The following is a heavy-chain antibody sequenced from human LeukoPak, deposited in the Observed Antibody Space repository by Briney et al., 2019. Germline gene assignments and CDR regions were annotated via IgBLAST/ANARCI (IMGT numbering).Heavy chain of an antibody. CDR2: INHSGRT. V-gene: IGHV4-34*01. CDR1: GGSFSGYF. J-gene: IGHJ2*01. CDR3: ARGGYFDL. Sequence: PSETLSLTCAVYGGSFSGYFWSWIRQPPGKGLEWIGEINHSGRTNYNPSLHRRVTVSVDTTKNQFSLKLRSLTAADTAVYYCARGGYFDLWGRGTLVTVSS.